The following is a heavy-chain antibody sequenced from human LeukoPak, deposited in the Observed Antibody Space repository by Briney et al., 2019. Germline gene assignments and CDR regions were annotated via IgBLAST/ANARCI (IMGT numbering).Heavy chain of an antibody. CDR2: INPNSGGT. CDR3: ARDIGGITYYYGSGSYWPPRSGWFDP. V-gene: IGHV1-2*02. Sequence: ASVKVSCKASGYTFTSYDISWVRQAPGQGLEWMGWINPNSGGTNYAQKFQGRVTMTRDTSISTAYMELSRLRSDDTAVYYCARDIGGITYYYGSGSYWPPRSGWFDPWGQGTLVTVSS. J-gene: IGHJ5*02. CDR1: GYTFTSYD. D-gene: IGHD3-10*01.